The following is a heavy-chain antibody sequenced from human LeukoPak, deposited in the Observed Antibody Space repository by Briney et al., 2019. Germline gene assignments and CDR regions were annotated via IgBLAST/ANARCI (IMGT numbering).Heavy chain of an antibody. CDR1: GFTFSSYA. CDR3: ARDGLPYGMIIVVNAFDV. J-gene: IGHJ3*01. D-gene: IGHD3-22*01. Sequence: GGSLRLSCAASGFTFSSYAMTWVRQAPGKGLQWVSAVSGSGAHTYYADSVKGRFTISRDNAKNALYLQMNSLRADDTALYYCARDGLPYGMIIVVNAFDVWGQGTMVTVSS. V-gene: IGHV3-23*01. CDR2: VSGSGAHT.